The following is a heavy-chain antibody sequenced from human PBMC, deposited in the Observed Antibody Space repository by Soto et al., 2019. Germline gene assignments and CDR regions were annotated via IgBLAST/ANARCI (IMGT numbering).Heavy chain of an antibody. D-gene: IGHD5-12*01. CDR2: IYWNDDN. Sequence: QITLKESGPTLVTPTQTLTLTCTFSGFSLSTSGVGVGWISQPPGKALEWLALIYWNDDNRYSPSLKSRLTITKDTSKNQLVLTMTNIDPVETATYYCAHADGYNDPLDYWGQGTLVTVSS. CDR1: GFSLSTSGVG. V-gene: IGHV2-5*01. J-gene: IGHJ4*02. CDR3: AHADGYNDPLDY.